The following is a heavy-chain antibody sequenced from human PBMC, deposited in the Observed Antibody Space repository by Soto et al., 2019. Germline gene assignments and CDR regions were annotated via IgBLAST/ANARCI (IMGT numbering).Heavy chain of an antibody. D-gene: IGHD3-16*01. V-gene: IGHV4-61*08. Sequence: PSETLSLTCTVSGGSIDSGDYYWSWIRQPPGKGLEWIGYVYYSGTTNYNPFLKSRVTLSLDKSKNQFSLKLRSVTAADTAMYYCAKVGGGGPVTAAIGRFDSWGQGTQVTVSS. CDR1: GGSIDSGDYY. CDR2: VYYSGTT. CDR3: AKVGGGGPVTAAIGRFDS. J-gene: IGHJ4*02.